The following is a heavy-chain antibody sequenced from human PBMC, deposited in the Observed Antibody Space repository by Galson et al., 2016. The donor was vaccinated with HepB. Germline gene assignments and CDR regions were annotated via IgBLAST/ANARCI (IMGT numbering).Heavy chain of an antibody. CDR3: ARKFSSGGLDYFDY. Sequence: TLSLTCSVSGDSISSGSYYWSWIRQPAGKGLEWIGRIYSTEHTSYTPSLYNPSLKSRVTISVDTSKNQFSLKLNSVTAADTAVYYCARKFSSGGLDYFDYWGQGTLVTVSS. J-gene: IGHJ4*02. V-gene: IGHV4-61*02. CDR2: IYSTEHT. CDR1: GDSISSGSYY. D-gene: IGHD6-19*01.